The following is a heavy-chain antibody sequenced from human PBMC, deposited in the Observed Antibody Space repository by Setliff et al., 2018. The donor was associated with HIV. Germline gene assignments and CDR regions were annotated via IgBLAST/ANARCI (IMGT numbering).Heavy chain of an antibody. V-gene: IGHV4-34*01. CDR2: IDHRGST. D-gene: IGHD2-21*02. Sequence: PSGTLSLTCTLYGESFSGYYWTWIRQPPGKGLEWIGEIDHRGSTNYNPSLKSRVTISVDTSKNQFSLKLSSVTAADTAVYYCARESPHGGDFTVTTYYMDVWGKGTTVTVSS. J-gene: IGHJ6*03. CDR3: ARESPHGGDFTVTTYYMDV. CDR1: GESFSGYY.